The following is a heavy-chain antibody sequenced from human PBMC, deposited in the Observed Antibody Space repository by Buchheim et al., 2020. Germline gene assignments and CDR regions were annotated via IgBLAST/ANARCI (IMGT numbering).Heavy chain of an antibody. Sequence: EVQLVESGGGLVQPGGSLRLSCAASGFTFSSYWMSWVRQAPGKGLEWVANIKQDGSEKYYVDSVKGRFTISRDNAKNSLYLQMNSLRAEDTAVYYCARIGESGYSSGWYVYYYYYGMDVWGQGTT. D-gene: IGHD6-19*01. CDR2: IKQDGSEK. J-gene: IGHJ6*02. CDR3: ARIGESGYSSGWYVYYYYYGMDV. V-gene: IGHV3-7*01. CDR1: GFTFSSYW.